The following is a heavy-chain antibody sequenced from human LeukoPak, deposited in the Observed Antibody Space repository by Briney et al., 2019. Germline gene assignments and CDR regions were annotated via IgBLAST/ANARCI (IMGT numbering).Heavy chain of an antibody. CDR2: IKQDGSEK. J-gene: IGHJ3*02. V-gene: IGHV3-7*01. Sequence: GGSLRLSCAASGFTFSSYWMSWVRQAPGKGLEWVANIKQDGSEKYYVDSVKGRFTISRDNARNSLYLQMNSLRAEDTAVYYCARDSHTGIAVAGTDVAFDIWGQGTMVTVSS. D-gene: IGHD6-19*01. CDR3: ARDSHTGIAVAGTDVAFDI. CDR1: GFTFSSYW.